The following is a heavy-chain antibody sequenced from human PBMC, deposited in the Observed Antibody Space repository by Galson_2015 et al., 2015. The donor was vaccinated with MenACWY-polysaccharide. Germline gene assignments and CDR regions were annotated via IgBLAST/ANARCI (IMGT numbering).Heavy chain of an antibody. D-gene: IGHD3-3*01. J-gene: IGHJ5*02. CDR2: IRSSGTNT. Sequence: SLRLSCAASGFTFGNYGMSRVRQAPGKGLEWVSAIRSSGTNTYYADSVKGRFTISRDNSKNTLYLQMNSLRAEDTAVYYCAKDSTDFWSVAGRFDHWGQGTLVTVSS. CDR1: GFTFGNYG. V-gene: IGHV3-23*01. CDR3: AKDSTDFWSVAGRFDH.